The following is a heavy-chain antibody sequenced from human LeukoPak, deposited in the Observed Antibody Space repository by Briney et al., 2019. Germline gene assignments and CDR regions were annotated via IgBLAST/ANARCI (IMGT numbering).Heavy chain of an antibody. CDR2: IKSKTDGGTT. D-gene: IGHD5-12*01. Sequence: GGSLRLSCTAAGSTFSNSWMSWVRQAPGKGLEWVGRIKSKTDGGTTDYAAPVKGRFTISRDDSKNTLYLQMNSLKTEDTAVYYCTTSLSVATSTAGYWGQGTLVTVSS. CDR1: GSTFSNSW. V-gene: IGHV3-15*01. CDR3: TTSLSVATSTAGY. J-gene: IGHJ4*02.